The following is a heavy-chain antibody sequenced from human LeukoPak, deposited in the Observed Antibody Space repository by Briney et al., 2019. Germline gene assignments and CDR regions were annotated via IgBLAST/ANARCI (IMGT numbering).Heavy chain of an antibody. CDR3: AKGAWATRAYYYYYYMDV. D-gene: IGHD7-27*01. Sequence: GGSLRLSCAASEFSIGSNYMTWVRQAPGKGLEWVSAISGSGGSTYYADSVKGRFTISRDNSKNTLYLQMNSLRAEDTAVYYCAKGAWATRAYYYYYYMDVWGKGTTVTVSS. CDR2: ISGSGGST. J-gene: IGHJ6*03. V-gene: IGHV3-23*01. CDR1: EFSIGSNY.